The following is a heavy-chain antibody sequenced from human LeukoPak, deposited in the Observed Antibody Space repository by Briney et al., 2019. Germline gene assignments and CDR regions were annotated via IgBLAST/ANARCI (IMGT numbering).Heavy chain of an antibody. V-gene: IGHV1-3*01. Sequence: KFQGRVTITRDTSASTACMELSSLRSEDTAVYYCAIIGELLPFDYWGQGTLVTVSS. J-gene: IGHJ4*02. CDR3: AIIGELLPFDY. D-gene: IGHD1-26*01.